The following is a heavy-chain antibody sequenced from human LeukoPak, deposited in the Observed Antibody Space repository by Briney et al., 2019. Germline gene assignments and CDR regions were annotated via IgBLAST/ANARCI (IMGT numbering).Heavy chain of an antibody. CDR1: GGSFGGYY. D-gene: IGHD6-6*01. V-gene: IGHV4-34*01. J-gene: IGHJ4*02. CDR3: ARFGDEYSSSSGIY. CDR2: INHSGST. Sequence: SETLSLTCAVYGGSFGGYYWSWIRQPPGKGLEWIGEINHSGSTNYNPSLKSRVTISVDTSKNQFSLKLSSVTAADTAVYYCARFGDEYSSSSGIYWGQGTLVTVSS.